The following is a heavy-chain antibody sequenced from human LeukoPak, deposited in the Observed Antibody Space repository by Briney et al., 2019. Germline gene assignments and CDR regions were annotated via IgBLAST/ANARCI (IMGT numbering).Heavy chain of an antibody. J-gene: IGHJ4*02. CDR1: SESFSSYY. D-gene: IGHD6-6*01. Sequence: SETLSLTCAVYSESFSSYYWSWIRQPPGKGLEWIGEINHSGSTNYNPSLKSRVTISVDTSKNQFSLKVSSVTAADTAVYYCARGDLGSSFDYWGQGTLVTVSS. CDR3: ARGDLGSSFDY. V-gene: IGHV4-34*01. CDR2: INHSGST.